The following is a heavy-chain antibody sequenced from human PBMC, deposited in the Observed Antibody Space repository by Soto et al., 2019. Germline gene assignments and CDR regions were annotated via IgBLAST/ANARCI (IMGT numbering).Heavy chain of an antibody. CDR3: GRDTSPQMYYFDS. D-gene: IGHD1-26*01. CDR2: IYCSGST. J-gene: IGHJ4*02. V-gene: IGHV4-30-4*01. CDR1: GGSISSGDYY. Sequence: SETLSLTCTVSGGSISSGDYYWSWIRQPPGKGREWIGYIYCSGSTYYNPSLKGRVTRAVDTSKNQFSLKRSSVTAADAAVYYCGRDTSPQMYYFDSWGQGTLVTVSS.